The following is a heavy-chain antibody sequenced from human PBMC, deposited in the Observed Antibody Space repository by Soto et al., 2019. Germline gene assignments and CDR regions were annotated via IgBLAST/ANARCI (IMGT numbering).Heavy chain of an antibody. Sequence: QVQLVESGGGVVQPGRSLRLSCAASGFTFSSYAMHWVRQAPGKGLEWVAVISYDGSNKYYADSVKGRFTISRDNSKNTLYLQMNSLRAEDTAVYYCAREYGIDGAAFDCWGQGTMVTVYS. D-gene: IGHD2-15*01. CDR2: ISYDGSNK. CDR3: AREYGIDGAAFDC. V-gene: IGHV3-30-3*01. J-gene: IGHJ3*01. CDR1: GFTFSSYA.